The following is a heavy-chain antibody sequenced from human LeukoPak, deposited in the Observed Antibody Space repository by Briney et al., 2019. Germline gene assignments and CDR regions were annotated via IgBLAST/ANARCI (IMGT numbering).Heavy chain of an antibody. V-gene: IGHV4-59*01. CDR1: GGSISSYY. CDR2: IYYSGST. J-gene: IGHJ4*02. CDR3: ARTYGSGFFDY. D-gene: IGHD3-10*01. Sequence: PSETLSLTCTVSGGSISSYYWSWLRQPPGKGLEWIGYIYYSGSTNYNPSLKSRVTISVDTSNNQFSLKLSSVTAADTAVYYYARTYGSGFFDYWGQGTLVTVSS.